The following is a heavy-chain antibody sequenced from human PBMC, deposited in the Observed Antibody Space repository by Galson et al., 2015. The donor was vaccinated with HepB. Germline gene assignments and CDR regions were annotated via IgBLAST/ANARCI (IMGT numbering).Heavy chain of an antibody. CDR2: INPNSGGT. D-gene: IGHD2-2*01. J-gene: IGHJ4*02. Sequence: SVKVSCKASGYTFTGYYMHWVRQAPGQGLEWMGWINPNSGGTNYAQKFQGRVTMTRDTSISTAYMELSRLRSDDTAVYYCARVGDGLVPAATAWYFDYWGQGTLVTVSS. V-gene: IGHV1-2*02. CDR3: ARVGDGLVPAATAWYFDY. CDR1: GYTFTGYY.